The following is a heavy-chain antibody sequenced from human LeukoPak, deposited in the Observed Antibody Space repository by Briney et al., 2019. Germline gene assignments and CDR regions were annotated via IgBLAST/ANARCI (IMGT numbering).Heavy chain of an antibody. J-gene: IGHJ4*02. CDR2: INPNSGGT. CDR3: ARVGLGIAVADIDY. Sequence: ASVKVSCKASGYTFTGYYMHWVLQAPGQGLEWMGRINPNSGGTNYAQKFQGRVTMTRDTSISTAYMELSRLRSGDTAVYYCARVGLGIAVADIDYWGQGTLVTVSS. CDR1: GYTFTGYY. D-gene: IGHD6-19*01. V-gene: IGHV1-2*06.